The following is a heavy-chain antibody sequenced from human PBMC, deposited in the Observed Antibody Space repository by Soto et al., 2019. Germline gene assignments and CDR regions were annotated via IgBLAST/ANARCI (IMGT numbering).Heavy chain of an antibody. J-gene: IGHJ6*02. CDR1: GDTFKNCV. D-gene: IGHD3-10*01. CDR2: IIPLFGTT. CDR3: AAEVGFGKVWVV. V-gene: IGHV1-69*01. Sequence: QVQVVQSGVEVRRPGSSVKVSCKASGDTFKNCVISWVRQAPGQGLEWMGGIIPLFGTTDFAQRFQGRLTIRTDESTTRGYMGLSRLRSGGRGTYYCAAEVGFGKVWVVWGQGTTVIASS.